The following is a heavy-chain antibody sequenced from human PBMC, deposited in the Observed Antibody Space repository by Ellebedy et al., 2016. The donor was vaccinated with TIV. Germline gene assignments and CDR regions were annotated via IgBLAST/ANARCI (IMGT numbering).Heavy chain of an antibody. Sequence: GESLKISXAASGFTFSSYGMHWVRQAPGKGLEWVAVIWYDGSNKYYADSVKGRFTISRDNSKNTLYLQMNSLRAEDTAVYYCAKIAVAGNNYYGMDVWGQGTTVTVSS. V-gene: IGHV3-33*06. CDR3: AKIAVAGNNYYGMDV. CDR1: GFTFSSYG. CDR2: IWYDGSNK. J-gene: IGHJ6*02. D-gene: IGHD6-19*01.